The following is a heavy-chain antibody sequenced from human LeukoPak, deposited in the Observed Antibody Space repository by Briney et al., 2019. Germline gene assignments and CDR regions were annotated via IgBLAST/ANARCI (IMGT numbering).Heavy chain of an antibody. CDR2: INSGGDDT. CDR1: GFTFSTYW. CDR3: ARRIGYSSGHSAVYYFDY. J-gene: IGHJ4*02. D-gene: IGHD6-19*01. V-gene: IGHV3-74*01. Sequence: PGGALRLSCAASGFTFSTYWMHWVGQAPGKGLVWVSLINSGGDDTRYADSVKGRFTISRDNAKNTLYLQMNSLRAEDTAVYYCARRIGYSSGHSAVYYFDYWGQGTLVTVSS.